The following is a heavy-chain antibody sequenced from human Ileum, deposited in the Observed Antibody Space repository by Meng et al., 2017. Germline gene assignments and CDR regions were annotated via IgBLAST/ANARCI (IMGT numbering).Heavy chain of an antibody. CDR2: ISRSSTNI. D-gene: IGHD6-13*01. V-gene: IGHV3-21*01. J-gene: IGHJ1*01. CDR1: GFTFSTYS. Sequence: GESLKISCATSGFTFSTYSFNWVRQAPGKGLEWVSSISRSSTNIYYSDSVKGRFTISRDNAKNALSLQMNGLRSEDTAVYYCAKNGPDGTYFQHWGQGTLVTVSS. CDR3: AKNGPDGTYFQH.